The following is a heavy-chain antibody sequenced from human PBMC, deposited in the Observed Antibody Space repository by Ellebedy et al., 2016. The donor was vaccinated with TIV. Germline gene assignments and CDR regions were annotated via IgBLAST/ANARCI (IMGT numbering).Heavy chain of an antibody. D-gene: IGHD5-24*01. CDR1: GFIFSIYS. Sequence: GGSLRLXCEASGFIFSIYSMNWVRQAPGKGLEWVSFISSSSGTISYADSVKGRFTISRDNAKKSLHLQMDNLRGEDTAVYYCAPGDGTFDSWGQGIPFTVSS. V-gene: IGHV3-48*04. CDR3: APGDGTFDS. CDR2: ISSSSGTI. J-gene: IGHJ4*02.